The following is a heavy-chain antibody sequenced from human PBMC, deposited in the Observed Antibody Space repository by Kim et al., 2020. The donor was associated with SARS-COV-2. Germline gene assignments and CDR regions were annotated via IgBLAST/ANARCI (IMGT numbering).Heavy chain of an antibody. CDR2: IWSDGSHN. CDR1: GFAFNHFG. V-gene: IGHV3-33*03. J-gene: IGHJ4*02. CDR3: VKDQDEGTSYVFEY. D-gene: IGHD2-15*01. Sequence: GGSLRLSCEASGFAFNHFGIHWVRQTPAKGLEWVAVIWSDGSHNYYADAVKGQFTISRDNAKNTLYLQMNSLRADDTATYYCVKDQDEGTSYVFEYWGQG.